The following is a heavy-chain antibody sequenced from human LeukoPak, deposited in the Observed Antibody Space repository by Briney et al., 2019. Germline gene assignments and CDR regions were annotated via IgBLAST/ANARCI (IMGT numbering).Heavy chain of an antibody. Sequence: GGSLRLSCAASGFTFSSYWMSWVRQAPGKGLEWVANIKQDGSEKYVDSVKGRFTISRDNAKNSLYPQLNSLRAEDTAVYYCARSPYTSGWYGVGYWGQGTLVTVSS. CDR2: IKQDGSEK. CDR1: GFTFSSYW. D-gene: IGHD6-19*01. V-gene: IGHV3-7*01. J-gene: IGHJ4*02. CDR3: ARSPYTSGWYGVGY.